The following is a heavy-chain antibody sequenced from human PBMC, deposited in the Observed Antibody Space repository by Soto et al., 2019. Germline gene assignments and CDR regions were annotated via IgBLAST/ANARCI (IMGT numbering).Heavy chain of an antibody. V-gene: IGHV3-30-3*01. Sequence: GGSLRLSCAASGFTFSNYALHWVRQAPGKGLEWVAVVSYDGTTEYYADSVKGRFTISRDNSKNTVYLQMNSLRAEDTAVYYCARAMTVVLISTTFDFWGQGTLVTVSS. D-gene: IGHD3-22*01. CDR3: ARAMTVVLISTTFDF. CDR2: VSYDGTTE. CDR1: GFTFSNYA. J-gene: IGHJ4*02.